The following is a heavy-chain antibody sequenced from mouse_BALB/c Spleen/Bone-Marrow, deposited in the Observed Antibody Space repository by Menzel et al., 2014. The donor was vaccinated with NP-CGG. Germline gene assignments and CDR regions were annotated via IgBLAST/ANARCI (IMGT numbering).Heavy chain of an antibody. CDR2: ILPGSGST. Sequence: QVQLQQPGAELMKPGASMKISCNATGYTFSSYWIEWVKQRPGHGLEWIGEILPGSGSTNYNERFKGKATFTADISSNTAYMQLSSLTSEDSAVYYCARAYYVNYDAMDYWGQGTSVTVSS. CDR3: ARAYYVNYDAMDY. J-gene: IGHJ4*01. V-gene: IGHV1-9*01. CDR1: GYTFSSYW. D-gene: IGHD2-10*01.